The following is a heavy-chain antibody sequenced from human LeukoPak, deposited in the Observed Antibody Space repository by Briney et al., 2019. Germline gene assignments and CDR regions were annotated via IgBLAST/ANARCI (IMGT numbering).Heavy chain of an antibody. J-gene: IGHJ6*03. Sequence: GGSLRLSCAASGFSVSSNFMSWVRQAPGKGLAWGSVIYSGGTTSYADSVTGRFTISRDNSKNTLSLQMNNLRAEDTAVYYCARDGYANNYMDVWGKGTTVTVSS. CDR3: ARDGYANNYMDV. D-gene: IGHD1-1*01. CDR2: IYSGGTT. CDR1: GFSVSSNF. V-gene: IGHV3-53*01.